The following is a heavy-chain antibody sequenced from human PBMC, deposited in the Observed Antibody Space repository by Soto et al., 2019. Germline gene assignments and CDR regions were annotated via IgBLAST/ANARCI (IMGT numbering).Heavy chain of an antibody. Sequence: SETLSLTCTVSGGSISSGGYYWSWIRQHPGKGLEWIGYIYYSGSTYYNPSLKSRVTISVDTSKNQFSLKLSSVTAADTAVYYCARGDYDILTGSSGHDYWGQGTLVTVSS. J-gene: IGHJ4*02. CDR1: GGSISSGGYY. CDR2: IYYSGST. CDR3: ARGDYDILTGSSGHDY. D-gene: IGHD3-9*01. V-gene: IGHV4-31*03.